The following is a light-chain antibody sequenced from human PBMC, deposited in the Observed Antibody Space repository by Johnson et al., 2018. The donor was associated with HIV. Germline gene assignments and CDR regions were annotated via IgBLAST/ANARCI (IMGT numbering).Light chain of an antibody. CDR2: ENN. Sequence: QSVLTQPPSVSAAPGQKVTIFCSGSSSNIGNNYVSWYQQLPGTAPKLLIYENNKRPSGIPDRFSGSKSGTSATLGITGLQTGDEADYYCGTWDSSLSAGVFGTGTKVTV. CDR3: GTWDSSLSAGV. J-gene: IGLJ1*01. CDR1: SSNIGNNY. V-gene: IGLV1-51*02.